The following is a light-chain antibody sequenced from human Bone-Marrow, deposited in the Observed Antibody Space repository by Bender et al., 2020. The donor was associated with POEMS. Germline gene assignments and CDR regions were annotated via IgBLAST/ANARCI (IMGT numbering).Light chain of an antibody. J-gene: IGLJ3*02. CDR3: CSSTGSSTLV. Sequence: QSALTQPASVSGSPGQSITISCTGTSSDIGSYNLVSWYQQHPGKAPKLMILDDTNRPSGVSNRFFGSKSGNTASLTISGLQAEDEADYYCCSSTGSSTLVFGGGTKLTVL. CDR2: DDT. V-gene: IGLV2-14*02. CDR1: SSDIGSYNL.